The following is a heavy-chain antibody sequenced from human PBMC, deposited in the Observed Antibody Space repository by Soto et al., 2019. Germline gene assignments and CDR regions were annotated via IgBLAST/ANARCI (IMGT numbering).Heavy chain of an antibody. V-gene: IGHV4-31*02. CDR1: GGSISSGGYY. CDR3: GRHRLEPYYYFGIDG. D-gene: IGHD6-25*01. Sequence: PSETLSLTCTVSGGSISSGGYYWSWIRQHPGQGLEWIGYIYYSGSTYYNPSLKSRVTISVDTTKNQFSLKLSSVTDADTAVYYCGRHRLEPYYYFGIDGWGQGATVTLAS. CDR2: IYYSGST. J-gene: IGHJ6*02.